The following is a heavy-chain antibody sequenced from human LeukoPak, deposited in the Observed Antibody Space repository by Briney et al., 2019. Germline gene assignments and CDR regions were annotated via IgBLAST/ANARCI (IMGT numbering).Heavy chain of an antibody. CDR2: ISAYNGNT. CDR3: ARMPYDSSGYSMY. D-gene: IGHD3-22*01. V-gene: IGHV1-18*01. Sequence: GASVKVSCKASGYTFTRYGISWVRQAPGQGLEWMGWISAYNGNTSYAQKLQGRVTMTTDTSTSTVYMELRGLRSDDTAVYYCARMPYDSSGYSMYWGQGTLVTVSS. J-gene: IGHJ4*02. CDR1: GYTFTRYG.